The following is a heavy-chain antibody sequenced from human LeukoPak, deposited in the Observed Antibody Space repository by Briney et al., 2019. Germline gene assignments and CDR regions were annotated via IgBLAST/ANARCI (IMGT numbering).Heavy chain of an antibody. CDR3: ARDPSMVATEYYFDY. D-gene: IGHD5-12*01. Sequence: ASVKVSFKASGYTFTGYYMHLVRQAPGQGLEWMGWINPNSGGTNYAQKFQGRVTMTRDTSISTAYMELSRLRSADTAVYYCARDPSMVATEYYFDYWGQGTLGTVSS. CDR2: INPNSGGT. CDR1: GYTFTGYY. J-gene: IGHJ4*02. V-gene: IGHV1-2*02.